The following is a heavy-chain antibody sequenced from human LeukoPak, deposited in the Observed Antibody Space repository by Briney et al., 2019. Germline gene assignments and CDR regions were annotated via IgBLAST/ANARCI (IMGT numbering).Heavy chain of an antibody. Sequence: GESLKISCKGSGYRFISYWIGWVRQMPGKGLEWMGIIYPGDSNTRYSPSFQGQVTISADKFISTAYLQWSSLKASDTAMYYCARQVGATLYFDYWGQGTQVTVSS. V-gene: IGHV5-51*01. CDR2: IYPGDSNT. D-gene: IGHD1-26*01. CDR1: GYRFISYW. J-gene: IGHJ4*02. CDR3: ARQVGATLYFDY.